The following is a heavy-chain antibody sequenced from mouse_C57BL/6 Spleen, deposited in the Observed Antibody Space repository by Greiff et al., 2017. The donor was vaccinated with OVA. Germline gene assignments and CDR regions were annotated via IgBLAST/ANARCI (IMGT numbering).Heavy chain of an antibody. V-gene: IGHV5-4*01. D-gene: IGHD2-4*01. CDR1: GFTFSSYA. CDR2: ISDGGSYT. CDR3: ARERSYDYDGDYFDY. Sequence: EVHLVESGGGLVKPGGSLKLSCAASGFTFSSYAMSWVRQTPEKRLEWVATISDGGSYTYYPDNVKGRFTISRDNAKNNLYLQMSHLKSEDTAMYYCARERSYDYDGDYFDYWGQGTTLTVSS. J-gene: IGHJ2*01.